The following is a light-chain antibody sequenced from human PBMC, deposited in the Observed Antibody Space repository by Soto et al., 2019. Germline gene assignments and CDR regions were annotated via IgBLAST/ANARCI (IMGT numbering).Light chain of an antibody. CDR2: EVS. V-gene: IGLV2-18*02. J-gene: IGLJ1*01. Sequence: QSVLTQPPSVYGSPGQSVTISCTGTSSDVGSYNRVSWYQQPLGTAPKLMIYEVSNRPSGVPDRFSGSKSGNTASLTISGLQAEDEADYYCSSYTSSNNYVFGTGTKVTVL. CDR1: SSDVGSYNR. CDR3: SSYTSSNNYV.